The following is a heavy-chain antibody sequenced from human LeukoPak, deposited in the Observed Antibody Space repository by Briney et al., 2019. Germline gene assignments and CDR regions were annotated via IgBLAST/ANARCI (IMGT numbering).Heavy chain of an antibody. Sequence: PGGSLRLSCAASGFTFSSYSMNWVRQAPGKGLEWVSSISSSSSYIYYADSVKGRFTISRDNAKNSLYLQMNSLRAEDTAVYYCARTGSSGSYYHNWFDPWGQGTLVTVSS. CDR2: ISSSSSYI. V-gene: IGHV3-21*01. D-gene: IGHD3-10*01. J-gene: IGHJ5*02. CDR1: GFTFSSYS. CDR3: ARTGSSGSYYHNWFDP.